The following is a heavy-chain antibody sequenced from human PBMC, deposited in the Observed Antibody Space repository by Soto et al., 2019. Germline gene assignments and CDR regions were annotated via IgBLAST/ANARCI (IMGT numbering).Heavy chain of an antibody. Sequence: PGESLKISCKGSGYSFTSYWIGWVRQMPGKGLEWMGIIYPGDSDTRYSPSFQGQVTISADKSISTAYLQWSSLKASDTATYYCARRRGSGSYSVYGMEVWGQGNTVTVS. CDR1: GYSFTSYW. V-gene: IGHV5-51*01. D-gene: IGHD3-10*01. J-gene: IGHJ6*02. CDR2: IYPGDSDT. CDR3: ARRRGSGSYSVYGMEV.